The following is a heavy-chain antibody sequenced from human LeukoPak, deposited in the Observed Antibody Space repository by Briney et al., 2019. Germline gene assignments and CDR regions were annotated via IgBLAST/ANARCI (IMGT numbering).Heavy chain of an antibody. J-gene: IGHJ4*02. Sequence: PGGSLRLSCAASGFTFDDYGMSWVRQAPGKGLEWVSGINWNGGSTGYADSVKGRFTISRDNAKNSLYLQMNSLRAEDTALYYCARVHEGAHYGVSDYWGQGTLVTVSS. CDR3: ARVHEGAHYGVSDY. V-gene: IGHV3-20*04. CDR2: INWNGGST. CDR1: GFTFDDYG. D-gene: IGHD1-26*01.